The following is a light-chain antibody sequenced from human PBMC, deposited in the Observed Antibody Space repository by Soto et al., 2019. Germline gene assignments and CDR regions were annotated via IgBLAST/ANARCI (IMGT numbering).Light chain of an antibody. V-gene: IGKV3-15*01. J-gene: IGKJ2*01. Sequence: EIVMTQSPATLSVSPGERATLSCRASQSVSSNLAWYQQKPGQAPRLLFYGASTRATGIPARFSGSGSGTDFTLTISSRQSEDFAVYYCQQSNNWPYTFGQGTKLELK. CDR1: QSVSSN. CDR3: QQSNNWPYT. CDR2: GAS.